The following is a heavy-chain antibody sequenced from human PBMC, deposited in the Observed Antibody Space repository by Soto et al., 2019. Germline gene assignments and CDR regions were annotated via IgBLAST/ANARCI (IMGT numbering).Heavy chain of an antibody. J-gene: IGHJ3*02. CDR2: IIPIFGTA. CDR1: GGTFSSYA. D-gene: IGHD3-10*01. CDR3: ARGITMVRGVRADAFDI. V-gene: IGHV1-69*13. Sequence: GASVKVSCKASGGTFSSYAISWVRQAPGQGLEWMGGIIPIFGTANYAQKFQGRVTITADESTSTAYMELSSLRSEDTAVYYCARGITMVRGVRADAFDIWGQGTMVTVSS.